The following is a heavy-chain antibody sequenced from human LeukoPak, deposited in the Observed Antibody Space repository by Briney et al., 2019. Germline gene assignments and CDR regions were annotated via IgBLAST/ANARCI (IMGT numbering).Heavy chain of an antibody. D-gene: IGHD3-10*01. CDR2: IYTSGST. CDR3: ARGGVRGVPDY. J-gene: IGHJ4*02. CDR1: GGSVSSYY. V-gene: IGHV4-4*07. Sequence: SETLSLTCTVSGGSVSSYYWSWIRQPAGNGLEWIGRIYTSGSTNYNPSLKSRVTISVDTSKNQFSLKLSSVTAADTAVYYCARGGVRGVPDYWGQGTLVTVSS.